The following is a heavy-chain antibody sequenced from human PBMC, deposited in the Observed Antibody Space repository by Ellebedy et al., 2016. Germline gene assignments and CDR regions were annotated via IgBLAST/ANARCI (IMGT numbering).Heavy chain of an antibody. CDR2: ISRDGGAT. D-gene: IGHD2/OR15-2a*01. CDR1: GFLFSDYT. V-gene: IGHV3-48*02. J-gene: IGHJ2*01. CDR3: ARDQHFAFDL. Sequence: GGSLRLSCAASGFLFSDYTMHWVRQAPGKGLEWLSYISRDGGATYYADSVKGRFTISRDNAKNSLSLLMNSLRDDDTAVYSCARDQHFAFDLWGRGTLVTVSS.